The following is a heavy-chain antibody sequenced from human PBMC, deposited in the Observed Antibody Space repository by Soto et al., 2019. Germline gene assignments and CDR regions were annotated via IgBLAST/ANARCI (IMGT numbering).Heavy chain of an antibody. D-gene: IGHD4-17*01. V-gene: IGHV4-39*01. CDR2: IYYSGST. CDR3: ARPATTVTTDAEYFQH. CDR1: GGSISSSSYY. Sequence: SETLSLTCTVSGGSISSSSYYWGWIRQPPGKGLEWIGSIYYSGSTYYNPSLKSRVTISVDTSKNQFSLKLSSVTAADTAVYYCARPATTVTTDAEYFQHWGQGTLVTVSS. J-gene: IGHJ1*01.